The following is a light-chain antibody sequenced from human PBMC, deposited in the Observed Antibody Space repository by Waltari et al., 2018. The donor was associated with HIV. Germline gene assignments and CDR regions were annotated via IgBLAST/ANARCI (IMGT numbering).Light chain of an antibody. Sequence: SSELTQPPSMSVSPGQTAIISCSGAKLGDTYVYWYQQKSGRSPLLVIYQDNRRPSGIPERFSGSNSGTTATLTISGTQAVDEADYSCQTWDGSIVMFGGGTRLTVL. CDR3: QTWDGSIVM. CDR1: KLGDTY. CDR2: QDN. J-gene: IGLJ3*02. V-gene: IGLV3-1*01.